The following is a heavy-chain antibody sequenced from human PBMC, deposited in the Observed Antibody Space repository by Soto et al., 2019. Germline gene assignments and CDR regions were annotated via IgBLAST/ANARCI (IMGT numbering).Heavy chain of an antibody. J-gene: IGHJ1*01. CDR2: IYPGDSDT. CDR1: GYIFTNYW. Sequence: GESLKISCKGSGYIFTNYWIGWVRQMPGKGLEWMGIIYPGDSDTRYSPSFQGQVTISADKSISTAYLQWTSLKASDTAMYYCAKTASGSYTQYFQHWGQGTLVTVSS. D-gene: IGHD1-26*01. CDR3: AKTASGSYTQYFQH. V-gene: IGHV5-51*01.